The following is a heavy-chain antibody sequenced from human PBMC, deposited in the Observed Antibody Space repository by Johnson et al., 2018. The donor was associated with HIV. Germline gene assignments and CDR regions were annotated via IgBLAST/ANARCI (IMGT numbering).Heavy chain of an antibody. CDR2: ISSSGAGI. CDR1: GFTVCSNY. Sequence: QMQLVESGGGLVQPGGSLRLSCAASGFTVCSNYMSWVRQVPGKGLECVAYISSSGAGIYYADSVRGRFTISRDNAKNSLFLQMNSLSAEDTAIYYCARDPPGRAFDVWGLGTTVTVSS. J-gene: IGHJ3*01. V-gene: IGHV3-11*04. CDR3: ARDPPGRAFDV.